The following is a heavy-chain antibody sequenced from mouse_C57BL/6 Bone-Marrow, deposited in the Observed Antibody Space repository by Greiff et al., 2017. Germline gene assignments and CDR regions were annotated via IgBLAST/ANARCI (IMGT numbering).Heavy chain of an antibody. D-gene: IGHD2-3*01. J-gene: IGHJ3*01. V-gene: IGHV5-16*01. CDR1: GFTFSDYY. CDR3: AGLDGYYAAWFAY. Sequence: EVKLVESEGGLVKPGSSMKLSCTASGFTFSDYYMAWVRQVPEKGLEWVANINYDGSSTYYLDSLKSRFIFSRDNAKNILYLQLSSLKSEDTSTYYCAGLDGYYAAWFAYWGQGTLVTVSA. CDR2: INYDGSST.